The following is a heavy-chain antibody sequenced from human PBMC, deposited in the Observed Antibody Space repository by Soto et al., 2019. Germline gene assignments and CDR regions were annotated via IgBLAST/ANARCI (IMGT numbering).Heavy chain of an antibody. CDR2: ISYDGDNE. CDR1: GFTFSNYA. J-gene: IGHJ5*01. CDR3: EKDGWSVYSNRPGCSANHFDS. V-gene: IGHV3-30*18. Sequence: QVQLVESGGGVVQPGRSLRLSCAASGFTFSNYAMHWVRQAPGKGLEWVAIISYDGDNEYYADSVRGRFTISRDNSKNTLYMPTNNLRHEDTAVYYCEKDGWSVYSNRPGCSANHFDSWGQGTLVTVSS. D-gene: IGHD2-2*01.